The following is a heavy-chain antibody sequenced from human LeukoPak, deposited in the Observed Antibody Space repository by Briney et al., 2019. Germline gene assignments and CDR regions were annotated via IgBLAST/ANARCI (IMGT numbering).Heavy chain of an antibody. D-gene: IGHD6-13*01. Sequence: SVKVSCKASGGTFTSYTINWMRQAPGQGLEWMGGIIPVFGTANYVQKFQGRVTITADESTSTAYMELSSLRSEDTAVYYCARVSLSSSSWYLGGYYYYGMDVWGQGTTVTVSS. J-gene: IGHJ6*02. V-gene: IGHV1-69*13. CDR3: ARVSLSSSSWYLGGYYYYGMDV. CDR2: IIPVFGTA. CDR1: GGTFTSYT.